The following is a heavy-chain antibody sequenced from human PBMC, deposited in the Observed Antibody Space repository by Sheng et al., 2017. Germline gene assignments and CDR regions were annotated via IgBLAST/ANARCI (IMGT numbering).Heavy chain of an antibody. CDR1: GGSISSSSYY. V-gene: IGHV4-39*07. Sequence: QLQLQESGPGLVKPSETLSLTCTVSGGSISSSSYYWGWIRQPPGKGLEWIGSIYYSGSTYYNPSLKSRVTISVDTSKNQFSLKLSSVTAADTAVYYCASEYVVVVPAAPEAFDYWGQGTLGHRLL. D-gene: IGHD2-2*01. CDR2: IYYSGST. J-gene: IGHJ4*02. CDR3: ASEYVVVVPAAPEAFDY.